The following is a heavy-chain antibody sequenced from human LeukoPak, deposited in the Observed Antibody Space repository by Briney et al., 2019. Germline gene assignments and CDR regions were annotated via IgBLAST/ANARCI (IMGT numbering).Heavy chain of an antibody. V-gene: IGHV1-46*01. CDR1: GYTFTNYY. CDR3: ARHATPLTNWFDP. J-gene: IGHJ5*02. CDR2: INPSGGST. D-gene: IGHD2-15*01. Sequence: ASVNVSCKASGYTFTNYYMHWVRQPPAQGLEWMGIINPSGGSTSYAQKFQVRVTMTRYTSTSTVYMELSSLRSDDTAVYYCARHATPLTNWFDPWGQGTLVTVSS.